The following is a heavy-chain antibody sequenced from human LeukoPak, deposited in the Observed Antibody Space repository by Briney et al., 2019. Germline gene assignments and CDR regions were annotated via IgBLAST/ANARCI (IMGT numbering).Heavy chain of an antibody. D-gene: IGHD2-2*03. CDR2: IWYDGSNK. CDR1: GFTFSSYG. J-gene: IGHJ4*02. V-gene: IGHV3-33*06. Sequence: GGSLRLSCAASGFTFSSYGMHWVRQAPGRGLEWVAVIWYDGSNKYYADSVKGRFTISRDNSKNTLYLQMNSLRAEDTAVYYCAKGPGYCSSTSCYLPFDYWGQGTLVTVSS. CDR3: AKGPGYCSSTSCYLPFDY.